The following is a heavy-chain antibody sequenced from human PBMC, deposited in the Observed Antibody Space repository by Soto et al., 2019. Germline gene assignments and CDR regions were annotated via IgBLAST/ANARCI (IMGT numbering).Heavy chain of an antibody. CDR2: ISYSGST. CDR3: ARDLKEYCSDGKCNWFDP. Sequence: TSETLSLTCTVSGASISTYYWSWIRQPPGKGLEWIGYISYSGSTNYNPSLKSRVTISFGASKNEISLQVRSATAADAAVYYCARDLKEYCSDGKCNWFDPWGQGTLVTVSS. J-gene: IGHJ5*02. D-gene: IGHD2-15*01. V-gene: IGHV4-59*01. CDR1: GASISTYY.